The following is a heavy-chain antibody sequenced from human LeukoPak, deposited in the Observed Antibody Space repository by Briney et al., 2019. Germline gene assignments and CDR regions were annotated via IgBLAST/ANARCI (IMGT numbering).Heavy chain of an antibody. CDR3: ARGAWYGDRSFDY. CDR2: MWYDGSNK. Sequence: GGSLRLSCAASGFTFCNAWMKWVRRAPGKGLEWVAVMWYDGSNKYYADSVKGRFTISRDNSKNTLYLQMNSLRAEDTALYCCARGAWYGDRSFDYWGQGTLVTVSS. D-gene: IGHD4-17*01. J-gene: IGHJ4*02. V-gene: IGHV3-33*08. CDR1: GFTFCNAW.